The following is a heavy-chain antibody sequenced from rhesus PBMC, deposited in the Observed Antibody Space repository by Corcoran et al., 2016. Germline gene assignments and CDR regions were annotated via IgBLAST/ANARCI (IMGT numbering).Heavy chain of an antibody. Sequence: QVRLQESGPGLVTPSETLSLTSAVSGGSISSNYWSWIRQPPGQGLGWLGSFSGSSASLDFNPSLKSRVTSSTDTSKNQFSLKLSSVSAADTAVYYCARDLGPEDNSLDVWGRGLLVTVSS. CDR1: GGSISSNY. D-gene: IGHD3-34*01. J-gene: IGHJ5-2*02. CDR2: FSGSSASL. V-gene: IGHV4-173*01. CDR3: ARDLGPEDNSLDV.